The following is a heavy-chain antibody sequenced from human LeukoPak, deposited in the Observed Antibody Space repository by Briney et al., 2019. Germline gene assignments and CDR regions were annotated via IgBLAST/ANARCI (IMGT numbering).Heavy chain of an antibody. Sequence: SETLSLTCTVSGDSISSGDYYWSWIRQPPGKGLEWIGYIYYSGSTYYNPSLKSRVTISVDTSKNQFSLKLSSVTAADTAVYYCAREWGNANYYYYYYMDVWGKGTTVTVSS. CDR3: AREWGNANYYYYYYMDV. CDR1: GDSISSGDYY. D-gene: IGHD3-16*01. J-gene: IGHJ6*03. CDR2: IYYSGST. V-gene: IGHV4-30-4*01.